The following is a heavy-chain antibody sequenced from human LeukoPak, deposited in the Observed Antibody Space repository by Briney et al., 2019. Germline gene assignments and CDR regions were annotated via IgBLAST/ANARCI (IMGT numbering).Heavy chain of an antibody. CDR1: GFTFSSYA. CDR3: ARGGPAVAGTSDY. CDR2: ISGSGSST. V-gene: IGHV3-23*01. D-gene: IGHD6-19*01. Sequence: GGSLRLSCAASGFTFSSYAMSWVRQAPGKGLAWVSAISGSGSSTYYVDSVKGRFTISRDNSKNTLYLQMNSLRAEDTAVYYCARGGPAVAGTSDYWGQGTLVTVSS. J-gene: IGHJ4*02.